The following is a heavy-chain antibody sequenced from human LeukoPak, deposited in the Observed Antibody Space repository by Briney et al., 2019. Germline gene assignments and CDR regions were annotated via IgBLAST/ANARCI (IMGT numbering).Heavy chain of an antibody. J-gene: IGHJ4*02. Sequence: KPGESLKISCKGSRYSFTSYWIGWVRQMPGKGLEWMGIIYPGDSDTRYSPSFQGQVTISADKSISTAYLQWSSLKASDTAMYYCAISSGSYAPTRVLFDYWGQGTLVTVSS. CDR2: IYPGDSDT. D-gene: IGHD1-26*01. CDR1: RYSFTSYW. CDR3: AISSGSYAPTRVLFDY. V-gene: IGHV5-51*03.